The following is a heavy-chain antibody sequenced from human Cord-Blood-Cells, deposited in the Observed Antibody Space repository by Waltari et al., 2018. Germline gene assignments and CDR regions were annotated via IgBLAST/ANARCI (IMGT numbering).Heavy chain of an antibody. J-gene: IGHJ4*02. CDR3: ARTLTPYYFDC. D-gene: IGHD3-9*01. CDR2: IWYNGRT. Sequence: QVQLQESGAGLVKPSHTLSLTCTVSGGAISSGDYYWSWVRQPPGKGLEWVGYIWYNGRTYSNPSLNKRVTISVGTSRTQFALKLSSVTAADTAVYYCARTLTPYYFDCWGQGTLVTVSS. V-gene: IGHV4-30-4*01. CDR1: GGAISSGDYY.